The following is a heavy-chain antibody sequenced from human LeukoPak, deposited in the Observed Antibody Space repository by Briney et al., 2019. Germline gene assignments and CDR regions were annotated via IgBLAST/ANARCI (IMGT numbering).Heavy chain of an antibody. CDR2: IIPIFGTA. D-gene: IGHD2-15*01. Sequence: ASVKVSCKASGGTFSSYAISWVRQAPGQGLEWMGGIIPIFGTANYAQKFQGRVTITADESTSTAYMELSSLRSEDTAVYYCATYCSGGSCYSDYWGQGTLVTVSS. V-gene: IGHV1-69*13. J-gene: IGHJ4*02. CDR3: ATYCSGGSCYSDY. CDR1: GGTFSSYA.